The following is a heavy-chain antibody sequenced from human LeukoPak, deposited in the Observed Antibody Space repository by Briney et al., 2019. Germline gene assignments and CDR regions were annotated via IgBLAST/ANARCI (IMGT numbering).Heavy chain of an antibody. J-gene: IGHJ4*02. Sequence: GGSLRLSCAASGFTFSSCGMHWVRQAPGKGLEWVAVISYDGSNKYYADSVKGRFTISRDNSKNTLYLQMNSLRAEDTAVYYCAKNQPLSPLHPFIDYWGQGTLVTVSS. CDR1: GFTFSSCG. CDR3: AKNQPLSPLHPFIDY. CDR2: ISYDGSNK. V-gene: IGHV3-30*18. D-gene: IGHD3-16*02.